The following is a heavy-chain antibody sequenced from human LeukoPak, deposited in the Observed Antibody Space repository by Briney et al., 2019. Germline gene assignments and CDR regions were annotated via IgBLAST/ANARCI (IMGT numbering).Heavy chain of an antibody. V-gene: IGHV3-48*01. Sequence: QSGGSLRLSCAASGFTFSTYSMNWGRQAPGKGLEWGSYIDTGTSTIYYADSVTGRFPISKDNAKKSLYLQMNSLRTEATAVYSCTRRFDYWGPGTLVTVSS. J-gene: IGHJ4*02. CDR2: IDTGTSTI. CDR1: GFTFSTYS. CDR3: TRRFDY.